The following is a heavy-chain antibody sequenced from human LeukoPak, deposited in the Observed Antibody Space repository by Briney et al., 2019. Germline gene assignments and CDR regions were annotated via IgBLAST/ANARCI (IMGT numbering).Heavy chain of an antibody. J-gene: IGHJ5*02. V-gene: IGHV4-59*01. D-gene: IGHD3-22*01. CDR1: GGSFSGYY. CDR3: AREPGFDSSGYLNWFDP. Sequence: SETLSLTCAVYGGSFSGYYWSWIRQPPGKGLEWIACISDSGSTKYNPSLKSRVTISVDTSKNQLSLKLSSVTAADTAVYYCAREPGFDSSGYLNWFDPWGQGTLVTVSS. CDR2: ISDSGST.